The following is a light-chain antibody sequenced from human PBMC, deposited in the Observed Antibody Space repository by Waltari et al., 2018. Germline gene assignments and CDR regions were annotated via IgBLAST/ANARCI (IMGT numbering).Light chain of an antibody. CDR2: KAS. Sequence: DIQMTQSPSTLSASVGDSVTITSRASQSVDSWLAWYQQKPGKAPKLLIYKASILGSGVPSRFSGSGSGTEFTLTISSLQPDDFATYYCQQYNLYSETFGQGTKVEVK. CDR3: QQYNLYSET. J-gene: IGKJ1*01. V-gene: IGKV1-5*03. CDR1: QSVDSW.